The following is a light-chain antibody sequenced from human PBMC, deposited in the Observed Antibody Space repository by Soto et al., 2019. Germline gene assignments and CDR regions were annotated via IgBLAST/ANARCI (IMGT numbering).Light chain of an antibody. Sequence: DIQMTQSPSSVSASIGDRVTITCRASQIIGSWLAWYQQKPGIAPTLLIYAASSLQSGVPSRFSGSGSGSDITLTITSLQAEDSATYYCQQANSFPFTFGPGTKVDIK. CDR2: AAS. CDR3: QQANSFPFT. CDR1: QIIGSW. J-gene: IGKJ3*01. V-gene: IGKV1-12*02.